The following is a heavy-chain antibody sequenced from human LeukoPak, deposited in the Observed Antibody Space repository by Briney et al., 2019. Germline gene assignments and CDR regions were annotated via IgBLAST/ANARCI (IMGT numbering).Heavy chain of an antibody. Sequence: GESLKISCKGSGYSFTSYWIGWVRQMPGKGLEWMGIIYPDDSDTRYSPSFQGQVTISADKSISTAYLQWSSLKASDTAMYYCASRSITASGGLDYWGQGTLVTVSS. CDR2: IYPDDSDT. CDR3: ASRSITASGGLDY. J-gene: IGHJ4*02. D-gene: IGHD6-6*01. V-gene: IGHV5-51*01. CDR1: GYSFTSYW.